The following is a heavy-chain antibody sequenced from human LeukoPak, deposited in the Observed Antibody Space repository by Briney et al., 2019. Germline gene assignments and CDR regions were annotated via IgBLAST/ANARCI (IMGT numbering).Heavy chain of an antibody. CDR2: INHSGST. Sequence: PSETLSLTCAVYGGSFSGYYWSWIRQPPGKGLEWIGEINHSGSTNYNPSLKSRVTISVDTSKNQFSLKLSSVTAADTAVYYCARHEWQQLVKFDYWGQGALVTVSS. V-gene: IGHV4-34*01. J-gene: IGHJ4*02. CDR1: GGSFSGYY. CDR3: ARHEWQQLVKFDY. D-gene: IGHD6-13*01.